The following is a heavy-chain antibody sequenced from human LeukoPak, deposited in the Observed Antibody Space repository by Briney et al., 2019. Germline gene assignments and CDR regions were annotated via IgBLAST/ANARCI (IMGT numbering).Heavy chain of an antibody. D-gene: IGHD6-19*01. CDR1: GFTYSNYW. J-gene: IGHJ4*02. V-gene: IGHV3-7*01. Sequence: PGGSLRLSCVASGFTYSNYWMSWVRQAPGKGLEWVANIKQDRSQIYFVDSMKGRFTISRDNGKNPLYLQMNSLRAEDTAVYHCARIGYSSSSFDYWGQGTLVTVSS. CDR2: IKQDRSQI. CDR3: ARIGYSSSSFDY.